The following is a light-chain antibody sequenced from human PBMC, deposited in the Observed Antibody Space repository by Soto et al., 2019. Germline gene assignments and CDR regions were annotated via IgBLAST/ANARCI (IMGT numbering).Light chain of an antibody. J-gene: IGKJ1*01. CDR1: QSVSSN. CDR2: GAS. Sequence: EIVMTQSPATLSVSPGVRATLSCRASQSVSSNLAWYQQKPGQAPRLLISGASTGATGIPARFSGSGSGTEFTLTISSLQSEDFAVYYCQQYNYWPTFGQGTKVEIK. CDR3: QQYNYWPT. V-gene: IGKV3-15*01.